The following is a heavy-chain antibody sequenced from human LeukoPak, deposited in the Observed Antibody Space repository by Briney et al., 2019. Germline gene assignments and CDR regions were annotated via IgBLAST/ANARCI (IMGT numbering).Heavy chain of an antibody. Sequence: GGSLRLSCAASGFTFSSYSMNWVRQAPGKGLEWVSYISSSSTIYYADSVKGRFTISRDNAKNLLYLQMNSLRAEDTAVYYCARDQMAYYYAMDVWGQGTTVTVSS. D-gene: IGHD5-24*01. CDR2: ISSSSTI. J-gene: IGHJ6*02. CDR1: GFTFSSYS. V-gene: IGHV3-48*01. CDR3: ARDQMAYYYAMDV.